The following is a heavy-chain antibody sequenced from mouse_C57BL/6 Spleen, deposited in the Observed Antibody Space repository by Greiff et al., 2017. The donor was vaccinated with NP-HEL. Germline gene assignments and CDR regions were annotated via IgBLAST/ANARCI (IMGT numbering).Heavy chain of an antibody. CDR3: ARSFYSYGSMYYAMDY. CDR2: ISSGSSTI. J-gene: IGHJ4*01. D-gene: IGHD1-1*01. CDR1: GFTFSDYG. V-gene: IGHV5-17*01. Sequence: EVKLVESGGGLVKPGGSLKLSCAASGFTFSDYGMHWVRQAPEKGLEWVAYISSGSSTIYYADTVTGRFTISRDNAKNTLVLQMTILRSEDTAMYYCARSFYSYGSMYYAMDYWGQGTSVTVSS.